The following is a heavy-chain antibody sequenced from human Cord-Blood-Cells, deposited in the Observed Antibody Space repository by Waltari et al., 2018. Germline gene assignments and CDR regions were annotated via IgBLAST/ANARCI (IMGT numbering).Heavy chain of an antibody. D-gene: IGHD2-2*01. V-gene: IGHV3-15*01. CDR2: IKSKTDGGTT. CDR3: IPNCSSTSCYDY. Sequence: EVQLVESGGGLVKPGGSLRFSCAASGFPFSNAWMSWVSQAPGKGLEWVGRIKSKTDGGTTDYAAPVKGRFTISRDDSKNTLYLQMNSLKTEDTAVYYCIPNCSSTSCYDYWGQGTLVTVSS. CDR1: GFPFSNAW. J-gene: IGHJ4*02.